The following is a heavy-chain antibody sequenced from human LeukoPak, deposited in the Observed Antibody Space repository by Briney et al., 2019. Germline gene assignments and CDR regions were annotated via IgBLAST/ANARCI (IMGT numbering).Heavy chain of an antibody. CDR1: GDSVSSNSAA. J-gene: IGHJ4*02. CDR2: TYYRSKWYS. V-gene: IGHV6-1*01. D-gene: IGHD3-10*01. CDR3: ARMVRLVSDY. Sequence: SQTLSLTCAISGDSVSSNSAAWNWIRQSPSRGLEWLGRTYYRSKWYSYYAASVKSRITINPDTSKNQFSLQLKSVTPEGTAVYYCARMVRLVSDYWGQGTLVTVSS.